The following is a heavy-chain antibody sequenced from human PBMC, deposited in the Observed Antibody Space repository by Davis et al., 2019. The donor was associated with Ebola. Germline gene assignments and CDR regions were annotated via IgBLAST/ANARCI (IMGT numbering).Heavy chain of an antibody. D-gene: IGHD2-2*01. CDR1: GYTFTGYY. CDR2: INPNSGGT. Sequence: AASVKVSCKASGYTFTGYYIHWVRQAPGQGLEWMGRINPNSGGTNYAQKFQGRVTMTRDTSTSTVYMELSSLRSEDTAVYYCARDPLQLLHYYYGMDVWGQGTTVTVSS. V-gene: IGHV1-2*06. CDR3: ARDPLQLLHYYYGMDV. J-gene: IGHJ6*02.